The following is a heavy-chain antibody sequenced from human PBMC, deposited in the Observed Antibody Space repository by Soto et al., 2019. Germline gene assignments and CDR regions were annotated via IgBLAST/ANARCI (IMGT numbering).Heavy chain of an antibody. CDR3: ARDGTYNWV. CDR2: IYSGGAT. CDR1: GFTVSHNY. J-gene: IGHJ1*01. V-gene: IGHV3-66*01. Sequence: EVQLVESGGGLVQPGGSLRLSCAASGFTVSHNYMRWVRQAPGKGLEWVSLIYSGGATYYADSVKGRFTISRDNSKNTLYLQMNSLRTEDTAVYYCARDGTYNWVGAQGILVTVSS. D-gene: IGHD1-1*01.